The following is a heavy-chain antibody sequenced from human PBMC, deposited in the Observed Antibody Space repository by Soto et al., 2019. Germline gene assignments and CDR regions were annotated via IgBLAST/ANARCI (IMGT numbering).Heavy chain of an antibody. V-gene: IGHV4-30-2*01. CDR1: GGSISSGGYS. CDR3: ARGRGYSYGYYFDY. CDR2: IYHSGST. J-gene: IGHJ4*02. Sequence: QLQLQESGSGLVKPSQTLSLTCAVSGGSISSGGYSWSWIRQPPGKGLEWIGYIYHSGSTYYNPCLKSPVTISVDRSKNQFSLKLSSVTAADTAVYYCARGRGYSYGYYFDYWGQGTLVTVSS. D-gene: IGHD5-18*01.